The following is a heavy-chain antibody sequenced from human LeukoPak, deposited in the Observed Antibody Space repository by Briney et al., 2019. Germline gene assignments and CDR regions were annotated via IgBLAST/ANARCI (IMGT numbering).Heavy chain of an antibody. Sequence: ASVKVSCKASGYTFTSYGISWVRQAPGQGLEWMGWISAYSGNTHYAQKLQGRVTLTTDTSTSTAYMELRSLRSDDTAVYYCARDWNYVFDIWGQGTMVIVSS. CDR3: ARDWNYVFDI. V-gene: IGHV1-18*01. D-gene: IGHD1-7*01. CDR1: GYTFTSYG. CDR2: ISAYSGNT. J-gene: IGHJ3*02.